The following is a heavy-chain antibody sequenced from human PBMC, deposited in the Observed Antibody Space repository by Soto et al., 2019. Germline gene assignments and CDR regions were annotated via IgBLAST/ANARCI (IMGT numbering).Heavy chain of an antibody. J-gene: IGHJ4*02. D-gene: IGHD3-3*01. CDR3: ARGTDYDFWSGYGPVLDDAYFDY. Sequence: GGSLRLSCAASGFTFSSYWMHWVRQAPGKGLVWVSRINSDGSSTSYADSVKGRFTISRDNAKNTLYLQMNSLRAEDTAVYYCARGTDYDFWSGYGPVLDDAYFDYWGQGTLVTVSS. CDR2: INSDGSST. V-gene: IGHV3-74*01. CDR1: GFTFSSYW.